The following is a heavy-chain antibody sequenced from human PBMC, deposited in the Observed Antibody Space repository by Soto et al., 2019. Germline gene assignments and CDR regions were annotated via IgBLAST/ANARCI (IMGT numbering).Heavy chain of an antibody. CDR1: GFTFSSYA. J-gene: IGHJ4*02. D-gene: IGHD2-8*01. V-gene: IGHV3-23*01. Sequence: PGGSLRLSCAAFGFTFSSYAMSWVRQAPGKGLEWVSAISGSGGSTYYADSVKGRFTISRDNSKNTRYLQMNSLRAEDTAVYYCAKHEIVLMVYAIPEIDYWGQGTLVTVSS. CDR2: ISGSGGST. CDR3: AKHEIVLMVYAIPEIDY.